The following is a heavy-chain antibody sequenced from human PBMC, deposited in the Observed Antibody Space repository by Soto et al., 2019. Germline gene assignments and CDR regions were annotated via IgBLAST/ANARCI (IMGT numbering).Heavy chain of an antibody. Sequence: GGSLRLSCTASGFTFGDYAMSWFRQAPGKGLEWVGFIRSKAYGGTTEYAASVKGRFTISRDDSKSIAYLQMNSLKTEDTAVYSCTRDADFITIFGVVIIPFDYWGQGTLVTVSS. J-gene: IGHJ4*02. CDR1: GFTFGDYA. CDR2: IRSKAYGGTT. D-gene: IGHD3-3*01. CDR3: TRDADFITIFGVVIIPFDY. V-gene: IGHV3-49*03.